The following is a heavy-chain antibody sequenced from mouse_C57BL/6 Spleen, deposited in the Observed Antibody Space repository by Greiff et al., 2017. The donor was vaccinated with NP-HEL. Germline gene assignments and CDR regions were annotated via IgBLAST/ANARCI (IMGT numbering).Heavy chain of an antibody. V-gene: IGHV5-9*01. CDR2: ISGGGGNT. CDR3: ASSDGYYFDY. D-gene: IGHD2-3*01. Sequence: EVKLMESGGGLVKPGGSLKLSCAASGFTFSSYTMSWVRQTPEKRLEWVATISGGGGNTYYPDSVKGRFTLSRDNAKNTLYLQMSSLRSEDTALYYCASSDGYYFDYWGQGTTLTVSS. CDR1: GFTFSSYT. J-gene: IGHJ2*01.